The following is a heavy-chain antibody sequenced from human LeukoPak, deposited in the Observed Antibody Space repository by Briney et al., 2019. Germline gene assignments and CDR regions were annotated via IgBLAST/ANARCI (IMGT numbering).Heavy chain of an antibody. Sequence: ASVKVSCKASGYTFTSYDINWVRQATGQGLEWMGWMNPNSGNTGYAQKFQGRVTITRNTSISTAYMELSSLRSEDTAVYYCAREGWAPYYFDYWGQGTLVTVSS. D-gene: IGHD6-19*01. J-gene: IGHJ4*02. CDR2: MNPNSGNT. CDR1: GYTFTSYD. V-gene: IGHV1-8*03. CDR3: AREGWAPYYFDY.